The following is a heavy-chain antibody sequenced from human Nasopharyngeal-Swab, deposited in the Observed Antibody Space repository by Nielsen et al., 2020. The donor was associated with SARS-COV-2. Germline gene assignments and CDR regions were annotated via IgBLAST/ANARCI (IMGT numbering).Heavy chain of an antibody. D-gene: IGHD4-17*01. CDR3: ASVSGMTTVTTRFDY. Sequence: SETLSLTCTVSGGSISSYYWSWIRQPPGKGLEWIGYIYYSGSTNYNPSLKSRVTISVDTSKNQFPLKLSSVTAADTAVYYCASVSGMTTVTTRFDYWGQGTLVTVSS. CDR2: IYYSGST. V-gene: IGHV4-59*08. CDR1: GGSISSYY. J-gene: IGHJ4*02.